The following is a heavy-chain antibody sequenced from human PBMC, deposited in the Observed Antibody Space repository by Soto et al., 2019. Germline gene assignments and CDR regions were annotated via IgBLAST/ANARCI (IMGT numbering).Heavy chain of an antibody. V-gene: IGHV4-59*08. D-gene: IGHD3-9*01. Sequence: SETLSLTCTVSGGSISSYYWSWIRQPPGKGLEWIGYIYYSGSTNYNPSLKSRVTISVDTSKNQFSLKLSSVTAADTAVYYCARHDYDILTGYFDYYYYYGMDVWGQGTTVTVSS. CDR3: ARHDYDILTGYFDYYYYYGMDV. CDR1: GGSISSYY. J-gene: IGHJ6*02. CDR2: IYYSGST.